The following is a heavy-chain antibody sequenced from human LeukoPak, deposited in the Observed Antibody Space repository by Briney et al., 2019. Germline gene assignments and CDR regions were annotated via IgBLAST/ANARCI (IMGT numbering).Heavy chain of an antibody. J-gene: IGHJ4*02. V-gene: IGHV3-7*04. Sequence: PGGSLRLSCAASGFTFHPYWLTLVRQAPGKGLEYVATMNRDGSEKYYVDSVKGRFTISRDNSKNSLYLQMDSLRAEDTAVYYCARGIEEWLYLYYWGQGALVTVAS. CDR3: ARGIEEWLYLYY. CDR2: MNRDGSEK. D-gene: IGHD3-3*01. CDR1: GFTFHPYW.